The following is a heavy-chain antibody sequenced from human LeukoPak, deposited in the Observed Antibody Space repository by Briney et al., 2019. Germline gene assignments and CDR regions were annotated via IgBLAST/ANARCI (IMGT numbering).Heavy chain of an antibody. J-gene: IGHJ4*02. D-gene: IGHD4/OR15-4a*01. CDR1: GGSMSSYY. Sequence: PSETLSLTCTVSGGSMSSYYWSWIRQPPGKGLEYIGYIYYTGSTYYNPSLKSRVTISVDTSKRQFSLRLSSVSAADTAVYYCARRFGYGVVGGYFDYWGQGTLVTVSS. V-gene: IGHV4-59*12. CDR2: IYYTGST. CDR3: ARRFGYGVVGGYFDY.